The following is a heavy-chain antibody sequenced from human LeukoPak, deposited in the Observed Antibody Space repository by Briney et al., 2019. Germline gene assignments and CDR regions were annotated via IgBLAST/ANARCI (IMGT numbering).Heavy chain of an antibody. CDR1: GFTFSSYS. J-gene: IGHJ4*02. CDR2: ISSSSSTI. Sequence: GGSLRLSCAASGFTFSSYSMNWVRQAPGKGLEWVSSISSSSSTIYYADSVKGRFTISRDNAKNSLYLQMNSLRAEDTAVYYCARGAYYYEDWGQGTLVTVSS. V-gene: IGHV3-48*01. CDR3: ARGAYYYED. D-gene: IGHD3-22*01.